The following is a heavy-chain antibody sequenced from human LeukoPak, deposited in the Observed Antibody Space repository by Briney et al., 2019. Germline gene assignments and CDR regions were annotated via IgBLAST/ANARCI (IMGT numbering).Heavy chain of an antibody. CDR1: GFTFSSYS. Sequence: GGSLRLSCAASGFTFSSYSMNWVHQAPGKGLEWVSYISSSSSTIYYADSVKGRFTISRDNAKNSLYLQMNSLRAEDTAVYYCARERRWLQFSPLIDYWGQGTLVTVSS. CDR3: ARERRWLQFSPLIDY. D-gene: IGHD5-24*01. V-gene: IGHV3-48*04. J-gene: IGHJ4*02. CDR2: ISSSSSTI.